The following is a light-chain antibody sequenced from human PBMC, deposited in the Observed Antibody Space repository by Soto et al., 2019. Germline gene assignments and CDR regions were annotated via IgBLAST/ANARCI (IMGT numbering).Light chain of an antibody. Sequence: EIVMTQSPATLSVSPGERATLSCRASQSVSSNLAWYQQKPGQPPRLLIYDASTRATGIPARFSGSGSGTDFTLTISSLQSEDFAVYYGEQYDNWPPYSVGQGTKLEIK. J-gene: IGKJ2*01. CDR3: EQYDNWPPYS. CDR2: DAS. V-gene: IGKV3-15*01. CDR1: QSVSSN.